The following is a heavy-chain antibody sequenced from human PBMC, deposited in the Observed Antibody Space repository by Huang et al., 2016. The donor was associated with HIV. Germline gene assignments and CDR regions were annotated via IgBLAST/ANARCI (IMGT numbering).Heavy chain of an antibody. V-gene: IGHV7-4-1*02. Sequence: QVQLVQSGSELKPPGASVKVSCKASGYTFTNYAMNWVRQAPGQGLEWMGWINTKTGNPTYAQGFTGRFVFSLYTSVTTAYLRISSLKAEDTAVYYCATKNSKRIIVTRGAFDIWGQGTMVTVSS. D-gene: IGHD3-9*01. CDR3: ATKNSKRIIVTRGAFDI. CDR1: GYTFTNYA. CDR2: INTKTGNP. J-gene: IGHJ3*02.